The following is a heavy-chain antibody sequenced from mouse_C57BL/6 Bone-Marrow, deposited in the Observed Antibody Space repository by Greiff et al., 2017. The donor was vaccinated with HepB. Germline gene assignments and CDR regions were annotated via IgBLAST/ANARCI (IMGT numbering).Heavy chain of an antibody. D-gene: IGHD1-1*01. CDR2: IHPNSGST. Sequence: QVQLQQPGAELVKPGASVKLSCKASGYTFTSYWMHWVKQRPGQGLEWIGMIHPNSGSTNYNEKFKSKATLTVDKSSSTAYMQLSSLTSEYSAVYYCAREEVGYYGEGAMDYWGQGTSVTVSS. CDR1: GYTFTSYW. J-gene: IGHJ4*01. V-gene: IGHV1-64*01. CDR3: AREEVGYYGEGAMDY.